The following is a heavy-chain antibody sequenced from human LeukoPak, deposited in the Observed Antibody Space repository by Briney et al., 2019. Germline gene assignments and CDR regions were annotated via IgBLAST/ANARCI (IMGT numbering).Heavy chain of an antibody. D-gene: IGHD2-2*01. CDR2: ISAYNGNT. CDR3: ARSDIVVVPAATVGDY. V-gene: IGHV1-18*01. Sequence: GASVKVSCKASGGTFSSYAISWVRQAPGQGLEWMGWISAYNGNTNYAQKLQGRVTMTTDTSTSTAYMELRSLRSDDTAVYYCARSDIVVVPAATVGDYWGQGTLVTVSS. J-gene: IGHJ4*02. CDR1: GGTFSSYA.